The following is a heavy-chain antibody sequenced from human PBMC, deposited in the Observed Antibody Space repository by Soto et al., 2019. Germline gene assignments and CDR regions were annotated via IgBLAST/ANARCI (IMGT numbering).Heavy chain of an antibody. V-gene: IGHV3-15*01. Sequence: GGSLRLCCAASGFTFSNAWMSWVRQAPGKGLEWVGVIKGKTDGGTTDYAAPVKGRFTISRDDSKNTLYLQMNSLKTEDTAVYYCTTAAPNYYDSSGYGAGYYYYYGMDVWGQGTTVTVSS. CDR2: IKGKTDGGTT. D-gene: IGHD3-22*01. CDR3: TTAAPNYYDSSGYGAGYYYYYGMDV. CDR1: GFTFSNAW. J-gene: IGHJ6*02.